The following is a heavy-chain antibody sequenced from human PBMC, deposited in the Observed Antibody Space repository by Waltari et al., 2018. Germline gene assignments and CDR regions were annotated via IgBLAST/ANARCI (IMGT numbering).Heavy chain of an antibody. D-gene: IGHD6-13*01. CDR1: GYTFTSYA. Sequence: QVQLVQSGAEVKKPGASVKVSCKASGYTFTSYAMHWVRQAPGQRLEWIGWINACNGNTKYSQKFQGRVTITRDTSASTAYMELSSLRSEDTAVYYCARDWQLVRVGVDYWGQGTLVTVSS. CDR2: INACNGNT. V-gene: IGHV1-3*01. CDR3: ARDWQLVRVGVDY. J-gene: IGHJ4*02.